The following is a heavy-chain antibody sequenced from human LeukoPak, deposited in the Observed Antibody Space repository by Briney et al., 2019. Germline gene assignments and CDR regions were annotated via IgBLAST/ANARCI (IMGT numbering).Heavy chain of an antibody. CDR2: IYGGGST. V-gene: IGHV3-53*01. D-gene: IGHD3-10*01. CDR3: ANGGSGLDYFDY. Sequence: GGSLRLSCAASGFTVSSNYMSWVRQAPGKGLEWVSVIYGGGSTYYADSVKGRFTISRDNSKNTLYLQMNSLRVEDTAEYYCANGGSGLDYFDYWGQGTLVTVTS. CDR1: GFTVSSNY. J-gene: IGHJ4*02.